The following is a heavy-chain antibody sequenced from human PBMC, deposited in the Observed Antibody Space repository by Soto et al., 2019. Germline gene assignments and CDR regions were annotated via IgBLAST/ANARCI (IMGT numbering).Heavy chain of an antibody. CDR2: IFYNGGS. CDR1: GDTITRGSRS. J-gene: IGHJ6*02. CDR3: ARSIADSIDFFSYHGMDV. D-gene: IGHD2-15*01. Sequence: KLQESGPGLVRPSQTLSLTCTVSGDTITRGSRSWNWIRQSPGNGLEWIGRIFYNGGSSYNPALKSRVTMSVVTSTNHSSLELTSVTAADTAVYYCARSIADSIDFFSYHGMDVWGQGTTVTVSS. V-gene: IGHV4-30-4*01.